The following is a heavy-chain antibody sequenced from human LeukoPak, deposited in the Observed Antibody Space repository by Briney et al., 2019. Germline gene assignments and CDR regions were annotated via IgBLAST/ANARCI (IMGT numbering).Heavy chain of an antibody. CDR3: AKFHSSGSYYEGYFDY. D-gene: IGHD1-26*01. J-gene: IGHJ4*02. CDR2: ISWNSGNI. V-gene: IGHV3-9*01. Sequence: GGSLRLSCAASGFTFDDYAMHWVRQAPEKGLEWVSGISWNSGNIAYADSVKGRFTISRDNAKNSLYLQMNSLRAEDTALYYCAKFHSSGSYYEGYFDYWGQGTLVTVSS. CDR1: GFTFDDYA.